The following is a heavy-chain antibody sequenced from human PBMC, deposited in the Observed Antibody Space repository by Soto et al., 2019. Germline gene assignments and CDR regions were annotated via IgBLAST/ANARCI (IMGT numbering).Heavy chain of an antibody. Sequence: SETLSLTCTVSGGSISSSSYYWGWIRQPPGKGLEWIGSIYYSGSTYYNPSLKSRVTISVDTSKNQFSLKLSSVTAADTAVYYCARHRGTTPLYDFWSGYNTGGWFDPWGQGTLVTVSS. CDR1: GGSISSSSYY. D-gene: IGHD3-3*01. CDR2: IYYSGST. V-gene: IGHV4-39*01. CDR3: ARHRGTTPLYDFWSGYNTGGWFDP. J-gene: IGHJ5*02.